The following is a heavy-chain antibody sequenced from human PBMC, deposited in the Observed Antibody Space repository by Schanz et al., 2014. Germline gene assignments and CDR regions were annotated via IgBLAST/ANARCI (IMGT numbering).Heavy chain of an antibody. CDR2: IYYSGNT. J-gene: IGHJ4*02. CDR1: GYSISRSNW. Sequence: QVQLQESGPGLVKPSDTLSLTCAVSGYSISRSNWWGWIRQPPGKGLEFIGYIYYSGNTYYNPSLKSRVTMSLDTSKTQFSLTLTSVPAVDTAVYYCARGRGSDWNYGTLDYWGQGTLVTVSS. CDR3: ARGRGSDWNYGTLDY. D-gene: IGHD1-7*01. V-gene: IGHV4-28*03.